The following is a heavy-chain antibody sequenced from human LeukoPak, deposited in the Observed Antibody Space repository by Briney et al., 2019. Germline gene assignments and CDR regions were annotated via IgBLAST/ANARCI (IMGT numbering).Heavy chain of an antibody. V-gene: IGHV1-69*05. CDR1: GGTFSSYA. D-gene: IGHD4-17*01. Sequence: ASVKVSCKASGGTFSSYAISWVRQAPGQGLEWMRGIIPIFGTANYAQKFQGRVTITTDESTSTAYMELSSLRSEDTAVYYCARVLPGDGDLFFDYWGPGTLVTVSS. CDR3: ARVLPGDGDLFFDY. CDR2: IIPIFGTA. J-gene: IGHJ4*02.